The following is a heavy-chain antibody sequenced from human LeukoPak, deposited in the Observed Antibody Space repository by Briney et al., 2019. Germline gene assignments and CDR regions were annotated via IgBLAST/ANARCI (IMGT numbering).Heavy chain of an antibody. CDR2: INYSGST. CDR3: ARGLNDSWTGENY. CDR1: GGSISSSSYY. D-gene: IGHD3-3*01. V-gene: IGHV4-39*07. J-gene: IGHJ4*02. Sequence: SETLSLTRTVSGGSISSSSYYWGWIRQPPGKGLEWIGSINYSGSTYYNPSLKSRVTISLDTSKSQFSLKVRYVTAADTAVYYCARGLNDSWTGENYWGQGTLVTVSS.